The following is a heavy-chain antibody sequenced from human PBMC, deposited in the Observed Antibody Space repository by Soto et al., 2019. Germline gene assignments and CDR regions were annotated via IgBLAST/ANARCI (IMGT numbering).Heavy chain of an antibody. CDR2: IYDSGST. CDR3: AGPPRY. J-gene: IGHJ4*02. Sequence: SETLSLTCTVSSHSINIYYCSWIRQPACKVLEWIWYIYDSGSTYYNPSLKSRVTLSVDTSKNQFSLKLTSVTAADTAVYYCAGPPRYWSQGTLVTVS. V-gene: IGHV4-59*01. CDR1: SHSINIYY.